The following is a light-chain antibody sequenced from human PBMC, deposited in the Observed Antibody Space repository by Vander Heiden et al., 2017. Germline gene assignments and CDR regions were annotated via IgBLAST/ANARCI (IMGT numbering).Light chain of an antibody. J-gene: IGKJ2*01. V-gene: IGKV1-5*03. CDR3: QQYNSYSPT. Sequence: DIQMTQSPSTLSASVGDRVTITCRASQSISSWLAWYQQKPGKAPKLLIYKASSLYSGVPSRSRGRGPATEFTLSISILQPDDLATYYSQQYNSYSPTFGQGTKLELK. CDR2: KAS. CDR1: QSISSW.